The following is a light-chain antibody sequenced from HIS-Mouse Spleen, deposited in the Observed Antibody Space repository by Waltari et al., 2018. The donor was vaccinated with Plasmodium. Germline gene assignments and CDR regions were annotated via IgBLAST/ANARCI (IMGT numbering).Light chain of an antibody. V-gene: IGKV3-15*01. J-gene: IGKJ1*01. Sequence: IVTTQSPATLSVSPGESATLPRRASQSVSSNVAWDQQTPGHAPRLLIYGASTRATGIPARFSGSGSGTEFTLTISSLQSEDFAVYYCQQYNNWPAWTFGQGTKVEIK. CDR2: GAS. CDR3: QQYNNWPAWT. CDR1: QSVSSN.